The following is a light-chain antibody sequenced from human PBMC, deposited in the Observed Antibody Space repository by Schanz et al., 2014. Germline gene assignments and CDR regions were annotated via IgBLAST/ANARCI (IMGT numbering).Light chain of an antibody. J-gene: IGKJ1*01. V-gene: IGKV3D-15*01. CDR2: DAS. CDR3: QQYNNWPPWT. Sequence: EIMMTQSPGTLSVSPGERATLSCRASQSVSSYLAWYQQKPGQAPRLLIYDASNRATGIPARFSGSGSGTEFTLTISSLQSEDFAVYYCQQYNNWPPWTFGQGTKVEI. CDR1: QSVSSY.